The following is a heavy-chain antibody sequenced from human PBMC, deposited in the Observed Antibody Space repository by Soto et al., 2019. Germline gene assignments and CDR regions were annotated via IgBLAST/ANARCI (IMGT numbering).Heavy chain of an antibody. CDR2: IYYSGST. J-gene: IGHJ6*02. CDR3: ARDMGSDIVVVVADYGMDV. CDR1: GGSISSSSYY. Sequence: SGTLSLTCTVSGGSISSSSYYWGWIRQPPGKGLEWIGSIYYSGSTYYNPSLKSRVTISVDTSKNQFSLKLSSVAAADTAVYYCARDMGSDIVVVVADYGMDVWGQGTTVTVSS. D-gene: IGHD2-15*01. V-gene: IGHV4-39*07.